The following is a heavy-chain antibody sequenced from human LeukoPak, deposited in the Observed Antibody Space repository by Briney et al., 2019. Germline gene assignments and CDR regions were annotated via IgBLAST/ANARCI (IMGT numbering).Heavy chain of an antibody. Sequence: PGGSLRPSCAASGFTFSSYAMSWVRQAPGKGLEWVSAIESNGVNTYYLASVKGRFTISRDNSKNTLYLQMNSLRAEDTALYYCAKDRRFPDDVFDIWGHGTMVTVSS. V-gene: IGHV3-23*01. CDR2: IESNGVNT. CDR3: AKDRRFPDDVFDI. J-gene: IGHJ3*02. CDR1: GFTFSSYA. D-gene: IGHD2-21*01.